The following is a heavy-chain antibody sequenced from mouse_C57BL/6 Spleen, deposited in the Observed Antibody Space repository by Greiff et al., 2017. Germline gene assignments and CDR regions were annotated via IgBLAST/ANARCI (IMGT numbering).Heavy chain of an antibody. Sequence: DVKLVESGGDLVKPGGSLKLSCAASGFTFSSYGMSWVRQTPDKRLEWVATISSGGSYTYYPDSVKGRFTISRDNAKNTLYLQMSSLKSEDTAMYYCASYDYDVEFAYWGQGTLVTVSA. CDR2: ISSGGSYT. D-gene: IGHD2-4*01. V-gene: IGHV5-6*02. CDR3: ASYDYDVEFAY. J-gene: IGHJ3*01. CDR1: GFTFSSYG.